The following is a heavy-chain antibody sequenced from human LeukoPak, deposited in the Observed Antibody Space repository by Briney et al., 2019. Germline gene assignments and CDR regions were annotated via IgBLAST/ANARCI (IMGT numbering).Heavy chain of an antibody. Sequence: PSETLSLTCTVSGGSISSYYWSWIRQPPGKGLEWIGYIYYSGSTNYNPSLKSRVTISVDTSKNQFSLKLSSVTAADTAVYYCARVPTYYYGSGSLSGREYWGQGTLVTVSS. CDR3: ARVPTYYYGSGSLSGREY. CDR2: IYYSGST. D-gene: IGHD3-10*01. J-gene: IGHJ4*02. V-gene: IGHV4-59*01. CDR1: GGSISSYY.